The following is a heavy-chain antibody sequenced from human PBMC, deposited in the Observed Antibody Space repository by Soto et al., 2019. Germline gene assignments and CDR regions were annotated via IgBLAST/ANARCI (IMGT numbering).Heavy chain of an antibody. CDR1: GFSLTTGGMC. CDR3: ARVPGYYDSSGFIGFHS. CDR2: IDWDDDK. J-gene: IGHJ4*02. V-gene: IGHV2-70*01. Sequence: SGPTLVNPTQTLTLTCTFSGFSLTTGGMCVAWIRQPPGKALEWLALIDWDDDKNYSTSLKTRLTISKDTSKNQVVLTMTNMDPVDTATYYCARVPGYYDSSGFIGFHSWGKATLVNVSP. D-gene: IGHD3-22*01.